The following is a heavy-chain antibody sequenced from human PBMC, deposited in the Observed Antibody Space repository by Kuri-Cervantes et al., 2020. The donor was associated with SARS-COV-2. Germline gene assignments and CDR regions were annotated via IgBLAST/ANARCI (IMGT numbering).Heavy chain of an antibody. V-gene: IGHV4-59*01. CDR1: GGSISSYY. Sequence: SETLSLTCTVSGGSISSYYWSWIRQPLGKGLEWIGYIYYSGSTNYNPSLKSRVTISVDTSKNQFSLKLSSVTAADTAVYYCARVMSTSSIAARPRPYYFDYWGQGTLVTVSS. J-gene: IGHJ4*02. CDR2: IYYSGST. D-gene: IGHD6-6*01. CDR3: ARVMSTSSIAARPRPYYFDY.